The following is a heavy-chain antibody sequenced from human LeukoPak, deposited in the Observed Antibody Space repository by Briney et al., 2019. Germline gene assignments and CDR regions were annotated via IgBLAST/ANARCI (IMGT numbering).Heavy chain of an antibody. CDR1: GYTFTSYD. Sequence: ASVEVSCKASGYTFTSYDINWVRQATGQGLEWMGWMNPNSGNTGYAQKFQGRVTMTRNTSISTAYMELSSLRSEDTAVYYCARDSYYYDSSGYYRNWFDPWGQGTLVTASS. CDR3: ARDSYYYDSSGYYRNWFDP. D-gene: IGHD3-22*01. V-gene: IGHV1-8*01. CDR2: MNPNSGNT. J-gene: IGHJ5*02.